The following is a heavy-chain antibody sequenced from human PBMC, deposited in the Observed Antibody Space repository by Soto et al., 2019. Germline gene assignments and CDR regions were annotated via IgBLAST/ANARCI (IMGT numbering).Heavy chain of an antibody. CDR1: GCTFNSYS. D-gene: IGHD2-2*01. Sequence: GWTLRLACAASGCTFNSYSMNWVRQAPGKGLEWVSSISSSSSYIYYADSVKGRFTISRDNAKNSLYLQMNSLRAEDTAVYYCARDLIVVVPAATYSYYGMDVWGQGTTVTVSS. CDR3: ARDLIVVVPAATYSYYGMDV. V-gene: IGHV3-21*01. J-gene: IGHJ6*02. CDR2: ISSSSSYI.